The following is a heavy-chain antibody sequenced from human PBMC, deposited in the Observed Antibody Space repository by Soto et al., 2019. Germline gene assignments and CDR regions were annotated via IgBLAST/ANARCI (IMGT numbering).Heavy chain of an antibody. D-gene: IGHD4-17*01. CDR1: GFTFSSYA. Sequence: PGGSLRLSCAASGFTFSSYAMHWVRQAPGKGLEWVAVISYDGSNKYYADSVKGRFTISRDNSKNTLYLQMNSLRAEDTAVYYCAKDRTVTTFLRPGAADYWGQGTLVTVSS. V-gene: IGHV3-30-3*01. CDR3: AKDRTVTTFLRPGAADY. J-gene: IGHJ4*02. CDR2: ISYDGSNK.